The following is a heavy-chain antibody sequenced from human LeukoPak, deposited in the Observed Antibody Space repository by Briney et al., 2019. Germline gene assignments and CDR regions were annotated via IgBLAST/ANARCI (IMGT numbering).Heavy chain of an antibody. D-gene: IGHD6-6*01. CDR1: GFTFSSYG. CDR2: IRYDRSNK. V-gene: IGHV3-30*02. CDR3: AKAQYSSSIFGYMDV. J-gene: IGHJ6*03. Sequence: GGSLRLSCAASGFTFSSYGMHWVRQAPGKGLEWVAFIRYDRSNKYYADSVKGRFTISRDNSKNTLYLQMNSLRAEDTAVYYCAKAQYSSSIFGYMDVWGKGTTVTVSS.